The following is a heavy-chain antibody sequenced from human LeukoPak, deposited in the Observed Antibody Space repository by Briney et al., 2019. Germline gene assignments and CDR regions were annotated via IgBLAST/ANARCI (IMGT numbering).Heavy chain of an antibody. J-gene: IGHJ4*02. CDR2: ISYDGSNK. D-gene: IGHD3-3*01. CDR3: ARVHHLRFLEWLLYIDY. Sequence: PGGSLRLSCAASGFTFSSYGMHWVRQAPGKGLEWVAVISYDGSNKYYADSVKGRFTISRDNSKNTLYLQMNSLRAEDTAVYYCARVHHLRFLEWLLYIDYWGQGTLVTVSS. CDR1: GFTFSSYG. V-gene: IGHV3-30*03.